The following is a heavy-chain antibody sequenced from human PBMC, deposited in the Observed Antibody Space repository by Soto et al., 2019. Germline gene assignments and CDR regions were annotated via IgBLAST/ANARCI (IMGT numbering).Heavy chain of an antibody. V-gene: IGHV1-69*04. CDR3: AREGGYSGYDGASLLGFDY. CDR2: IIPILGIA. J-gene: IGHJ4*02. D-gene: IGHD5-12*01. CDR1: GGTFSNDI. Sequence: ASVKVSCKTSGGTFSNDIITWVRQAPGQGLEWMGRIIPILGIANYAQKFQGRVTITADKSTSTAYMEPSSLRSEDTAVYYCAREGGYSGYDGASLLGFDYWGQGSLVTVSS.